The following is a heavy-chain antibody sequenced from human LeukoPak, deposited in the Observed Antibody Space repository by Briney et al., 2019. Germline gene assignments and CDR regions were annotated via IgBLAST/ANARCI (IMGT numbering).Heavy chain of an antibody. D-gene: IGHD4-11*01. CDR2: IKQDGTIQ. CDR1: GFSFSDYH. Sequence: GGSLGLSCAASGFSFSDYHMNWVRQVPGKGPEWVANIKQDGTIQYYVDSVKGRFTISRGNSKNTLYLQMDSLRAEDTAVYYCARDTVTTDYYYMDVWGKGTTVTVSS. V-gene: IGHV3-7*01. J-gene: IGHJ6*03. CDR3: ARDTVTTDYYYMDV.